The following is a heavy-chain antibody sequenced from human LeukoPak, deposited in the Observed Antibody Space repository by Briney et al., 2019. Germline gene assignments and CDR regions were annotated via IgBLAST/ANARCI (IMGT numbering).Heavy chain of an antibody. J-gene: IGHJ4*02. CDR2: IYPGDSDT. CDR1: GYSFTSYW. D-gene: IGHD3-22*01. V-gene: IGHV5-51*01. Sequence: GESLKISCKGSGYSFTSYWIGWVRQMPGKGLEWMGIIYPGDSDTRYSPSFQGQVTISADKSIGTAYLQWSSLKASDTAMYYCARHVDEYYYDSSGYYYSDYWGQGTLVTVSS. CDR3: ARHVDEYYYDSSGYYYSDY.